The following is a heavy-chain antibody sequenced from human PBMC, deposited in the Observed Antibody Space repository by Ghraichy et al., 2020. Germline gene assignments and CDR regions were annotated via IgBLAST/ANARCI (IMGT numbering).Heavy chain of an antibody. CDR1: GFVFNTYD. Sequence: SCAASGFVFNTYDMSWVRQAPGKGPEWVSAISPRGDTTYYADSVKGRFTISRDNSRNTVYLQMNFLRAEDTAAYHCAKRAGRAATTTSDYWGQGALVTVSS. CDR3: AKRAGRAATTTSDY. J-gene: IGHJ4*02. D-gene: IGHD4-11*01. V-gene: IGHV3-23*01. CDR2: ISPRGDTT.